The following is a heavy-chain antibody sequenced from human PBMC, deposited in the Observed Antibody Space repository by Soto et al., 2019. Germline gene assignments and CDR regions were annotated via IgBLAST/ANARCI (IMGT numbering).Heavy chain of an antibody. CDR3: ARDTGDGTLDF. CDR1: GYTFSSYA. CDR2: INAGYGNT. J-gene: IGHJ4*02. D-gene: IGHD7-27*01. Sequence: QVHLVQSGAEVRQPGASVKVSCKASGYTFSSYAMHWVRQAPGQRLEWMGWINAGYGNTKSSQKFQYRVTISRDTSASTAYMELTSLRSEDTAVYYCARDTGDGTLDFWGQGTLVTVSS. V-gene: IGHV1-3*01.